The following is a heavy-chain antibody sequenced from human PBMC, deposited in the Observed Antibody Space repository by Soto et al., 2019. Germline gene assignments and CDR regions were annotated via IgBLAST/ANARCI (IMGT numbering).Heavy chain of an antibody. CDR3: ARGPSGDKVHY. D-gene: IGHD7-27*01. CDR1: GGSITSDYSC. Sequence: QVQLQESGPGLVKPSQTLSLTSTVSGGSITSDYSCWSWIRQPPGEGLEWIGHIFDSGTTYTNPSLRSQVAISLDTSKNHFSLTLSSVTAADTAVYYCARGPSGDKVHYWGQGALVTVSS. J-gene: IGHJ4*02. V-gene: IGHV4-30-4*01. CDR2: IFDSGTT.